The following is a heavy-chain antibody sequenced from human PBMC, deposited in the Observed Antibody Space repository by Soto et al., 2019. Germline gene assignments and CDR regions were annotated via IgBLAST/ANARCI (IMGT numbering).Heavy chain of an antibody. CDR2: IYYSGST. Sequence: SETLSLTCTVSGGSISSYYWSWIRQPPGKGLEWIGYIYYSGSTNYNPSLKSRVTISVDTSKNQFSLKLSSVTAADTAVYYCARLKIAAAPFDYWDQGTLVTVSS. J-gene: IGHJ4*02. V-gene: IGHV4-59*08. CDR1: GGSISSYY. D-gene: IGHD6-13*01. CDR3: ARLKIAAAPFDY.